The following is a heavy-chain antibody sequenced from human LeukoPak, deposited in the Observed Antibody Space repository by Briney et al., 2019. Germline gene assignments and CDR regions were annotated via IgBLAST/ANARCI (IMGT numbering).Heavy chain of an antibody. J-gene: IGHJ1*01. Sequence: KPSETLSLTCTVSGYSISSGYYWGWIRQPPGEGLEWIGRIYHSGSTYYNPSLKSRVTISVDTSKNQISLKRSSVTAADTAVYYCARVGGSGSYYWLFYGSQTTEYFQHWGQGTLVTVSS. CDR3: ARVGGSGSYYWLFYGSQTTEYFQH. D-gene: IGHD3-10*01. CDR1: GYSISSGYY. V-gene: IGHV4-38-2*02. CDR2: IYHSGST.